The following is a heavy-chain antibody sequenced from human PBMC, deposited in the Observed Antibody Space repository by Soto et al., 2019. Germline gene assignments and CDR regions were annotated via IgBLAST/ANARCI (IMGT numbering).Heavy chain of an antibody. CDR3: TRVLGKWKTASYFYYVIDV. D-gene: IGHD1-1*01. J-gene: IGHJ6*02. CDR1: GGSISSGDYY. V-gene: IGHV4-30-4*01. Sequence: SETLSLTCTVSGGSISSGDYYWSWIRQPPGKGLEWIGYIYYIGSTHYNPSLRSRVTISADTSKNQFSLNLSSVTAADTAVYQSTRVLGKWKTASYFYYVIDVWGQGTTVTVCS. CDR2: IYYIGST.